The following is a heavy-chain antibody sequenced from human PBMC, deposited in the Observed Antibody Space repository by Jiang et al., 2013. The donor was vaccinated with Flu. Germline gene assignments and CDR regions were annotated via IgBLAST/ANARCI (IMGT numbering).Heavy chain of an antibody. CDR1: GYIISGYY. D-gene: IGHD5-24*01. J-gene: IGHJ4*02. CDR2: INCNNGDT. V-gene: IGHV1-2*02. CDR3: ARDPPSRDMATYMGDYDY. Sequence: VQLVESGAEVKKPGASVKVSCEASGYIISGYYMHWVRRAPGHGLEWLGNINCNNGDTDYAQKFQGRVTMTRDTSINTVYMELSSLRSDDTAVYYCARDPPSRDMATYMGDYDYWGQGTPVTVSS.